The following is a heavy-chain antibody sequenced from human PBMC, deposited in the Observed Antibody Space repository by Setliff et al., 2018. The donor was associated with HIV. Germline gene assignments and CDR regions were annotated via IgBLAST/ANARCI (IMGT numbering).Heavy chain of an antibody. CDR3: ARNVFLEWSNYYDN. Sequence: ASVKVSCKASGYPFSAFFIYWVRQVPGQGLEWLGWINPNGGFANYAQNFRGRVTLTTDTSLNTAYMEVTSLRSNDTAVYYCARNVFLEWSNYYDNWGQGTLVTVSS. D-gene: IGHD3-3*01. CDR2: INPNGGFA. J-gene: IGHJ4*02. CDR1: GYPFSAFF. V-gene: IGHV1-2*02.